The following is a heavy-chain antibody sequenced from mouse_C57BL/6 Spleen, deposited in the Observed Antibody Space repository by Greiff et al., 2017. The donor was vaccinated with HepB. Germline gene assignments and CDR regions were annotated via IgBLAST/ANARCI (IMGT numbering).Heavy chain of an antibody. CDR1: GYTFTSYW. D-gene: IGHD1-1*01. CDR2: INPSNGGT. J-gene: IGHJ4*01. V-gene: IGHV1-53*01. CDR3: ARGAVATPYYAMDY. Sequence: QVHVKQPGTELVKPGASVKLSCKASGYTFTSYWMHWVKQRPGQGLEWIGNINPSNGGTNYNEKFKSKATLTVDKSSSTAYMQLSSLTSEDSAVYYCARGAVATPYYAMDYWGQGTSVTVSS.